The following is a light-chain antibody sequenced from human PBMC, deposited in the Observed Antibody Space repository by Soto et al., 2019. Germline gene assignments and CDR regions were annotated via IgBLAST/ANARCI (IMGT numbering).Light chain of an antibody. CDR3: QQYGSSPPWS. J-gene: IGKJ1*01. Sequence: EIVLTQSPGTPSLSPGERATLSCRASQSVSSSYLAWYQQKPGQAPRLLIYGASSRATGIPDRFSGSGAGSDCTLTISKLAPKVCEVYYCQQYGSSPPWSFGQGTKVDSK. V-gene: IGKV3-20*01. CDR2: GAS. CDR1: QSVSSSY.